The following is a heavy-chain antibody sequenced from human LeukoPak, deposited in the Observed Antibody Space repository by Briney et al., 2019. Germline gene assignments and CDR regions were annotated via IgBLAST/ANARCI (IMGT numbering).Heavy chain of an antibody. J-gene: IGHJ4*02. V-gene: IGHV1-18*01. Sequence: ASVKVSCKASGYDFISYGVDWVRQAPGQGLEWMGWISAYTGNTNYAQKLQGRVAMTTDTSTSTAYMELRSLRSDDTAVYYCARDGERDPNITAVGHWGQGTLVTVSS. CDR3: ARDGERDPNITAVGH. D-gene: IGHD6-13*01. CDR2: ISAYTGNT. CDR1: GYDFISYG.